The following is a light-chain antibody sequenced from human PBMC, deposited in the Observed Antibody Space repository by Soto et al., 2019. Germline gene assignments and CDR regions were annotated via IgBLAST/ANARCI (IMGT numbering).Light chain of an antibody. CDR2: KVS. CDR1: QSLVYSDGNTY. J-gene: IGKJ2*01. Sequence: DVVMTQSPLSLPVTLGQPASISCRSSQSLVYSDGNTYLNWFHQRPGQSPRRLIYKVSNRDSGVADRVGVSEAGTDFTLKISMVEAEDVAFYYWMHGTHCPRYTFGQVTKLEIK. CDR3: MHGTHCPRYT. V-gene: IGKV2-30*01.